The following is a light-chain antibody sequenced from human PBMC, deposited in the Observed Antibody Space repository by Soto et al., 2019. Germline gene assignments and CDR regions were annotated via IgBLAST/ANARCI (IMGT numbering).Light chain of an antibody. CDR2: AAS. Sequence: DVQMTQSPSSLSALRGTRVTLTFRVSQSVSRYLNWYQHKPGKAPKLLINAASNLRSGVPSRFSGSGSGTDFTLTIDGLQPEDFAVYYCQQSYITPPITFGQGTRLEIK. CDR3: QQSYITPPIT. V-gene: IGKV1-39*01. CDR1: QSVSRY. J-gene: IGKJ5*01.